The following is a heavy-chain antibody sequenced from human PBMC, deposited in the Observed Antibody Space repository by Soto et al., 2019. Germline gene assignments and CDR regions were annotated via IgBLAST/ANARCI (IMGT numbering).Heavy chain of an antibody. V-gene: IGHV1-18*01. Sequence: QVQLVQSGAEVKKPGASVKVSCKASGYTFTSYGISWVRQAPGQRLEWMGWISAYNGNTNYAQKLQGRVTMTTDTSTSTAYMELRSLRSDDTAVYYCARVYGSGSYPTYYYYYGMDVWGQGTTVTVSS. CDR3: ARVYGSGSYPTYYYYYGMDV. J-gene: IGHJ6*02. CDR1: GYTFTSYG. D-gene: IGHD3-10*01. CDR2: ISAYNGNT.